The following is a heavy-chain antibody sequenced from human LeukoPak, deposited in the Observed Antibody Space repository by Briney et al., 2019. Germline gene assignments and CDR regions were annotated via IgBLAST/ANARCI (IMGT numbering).Heavy chain of an antibody. J-gene: IGHJ5*02. V-gene: IGHV4-31*03. CDR3: ARDVGYCSGGNCYSGDNWFDP. D-gene: IGHD2-15*01. Sequence: SQTLSLTCSVSGGSISSGEYYWSWIRQLPGKGMEWIGYIYYSGTTTYYNPSLKSRIIISVDTSKNQFSLNLSSVTAADTAVYYCARDVGYCSGGNCYSGDNWFDPWGQGTLVTVSS. CDR2: IYYSGTTT. CDR1: GGSISSGEYY.